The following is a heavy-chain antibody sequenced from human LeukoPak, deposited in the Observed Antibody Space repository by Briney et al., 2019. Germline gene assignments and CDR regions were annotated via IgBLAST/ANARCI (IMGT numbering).Heavy chain of an antibody. J-gene: IGHJ4*02. V-gene: IGHV1-2*02. CDR2: INPNSGGT. D-gene: IGHD2-15*01. Sequence: ASVKVSCKASGYTFTGYYMHWVRQAPGQGLEWMGWINPNSGGTNYAQKFQGRVTMPRDTSISTAYMELSRLRSDDTAVYYCAREVVVAATGFDYWGQGTLVTVSS. CDR1: GYTFTGYY. CDR3: AREVVVAATGFDY.